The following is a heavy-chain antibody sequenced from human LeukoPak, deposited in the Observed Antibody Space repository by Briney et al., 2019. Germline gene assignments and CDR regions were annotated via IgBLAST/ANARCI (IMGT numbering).Heavy chain of an antibody. D-gene: IGHD2-2*01. V-gene: IGHV3-15*01. CDR3: TSGGYCSSTSCYGEN. Sequence: PGGSLRLSCAASGFAFKNAWMSWVRQAPGKGLEWLGLIKRKTEGGTTDYTAPVRGRFTISRDDSENTLYLQMNSLKTEDTAVYYCTSGGYCSSTSCYGENWGQGILVTVSS. J-gene: IGHJ4*02. CDR1: GFAFKNAW. CDR2: IKRKTEGGTT.